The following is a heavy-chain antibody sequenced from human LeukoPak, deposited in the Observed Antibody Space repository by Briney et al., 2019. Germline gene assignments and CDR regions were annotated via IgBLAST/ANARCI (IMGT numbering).Heavy chain of an antibody. Sequence: GGSLRLSCAASGFTFSSYAMSWVRQAPGKGLEWVSYISSSGSSINYADSVKGRFTISRDNTKNSLYLQMNSLRAEDTAVYYCATPLDYYDSSGYHQGGDWGQGTLVTVSS. CDR1: GFTFSSYA. D-gene: IGHD3-22*01. CDR2: ISSSGSSI. V-gene: IGHV3-48*04. CDR3: ATPLDYYDSSGYHQGGD. J-gene: IGHJ4*02.